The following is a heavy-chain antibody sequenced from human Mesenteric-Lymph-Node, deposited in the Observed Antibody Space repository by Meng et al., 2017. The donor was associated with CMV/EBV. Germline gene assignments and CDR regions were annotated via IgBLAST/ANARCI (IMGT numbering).Heavy chain of an antibody. CDR3: AKDRYYYDSSGYYYGVDY. J-gene: IGHJ4*02. CDR1: GFTFSAYG. D-gene: IGHD3-22*01. CDR2: IWFDESNE. Sequence: GGSLRLSCAASGFTFSAYGMHWVRQAPGKGLEWVAVIWFDESNEYYTDSVKGRFTISRDNSKNTLYLQMNSLRAEDTAVYYCAKDRYYYDSSGYYYGVDYWGQGTLVTVSS. V-gene: IGHV3-30*02.